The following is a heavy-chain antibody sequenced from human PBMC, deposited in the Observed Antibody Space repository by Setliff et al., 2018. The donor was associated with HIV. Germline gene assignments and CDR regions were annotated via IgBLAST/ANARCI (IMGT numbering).Heavy chain of an antibody. Sequence: SETLSLTCTVSGGSISTSRYYWGWIRQPPGNGLEWIGSINYRGNTYYNPSLKSRAAISVDTSKNQISLKLSSVTAADTAVYYCASLDGSESPYIYYYYMDVWGKGTEVTVSS. CDR1: GGSISTSRYY. CDR3: ASLDGSESPYIYYYYMDV. V-gene: IGHV4-39*01. J-gene: IGHJ6*03. D-gene: IGHD3-10*01. CDR2: INYRGNT.